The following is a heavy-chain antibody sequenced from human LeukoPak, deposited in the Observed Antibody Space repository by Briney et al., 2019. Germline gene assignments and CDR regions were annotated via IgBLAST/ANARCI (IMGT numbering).Heavy chain of an antibody. CDR2: ISYDGSNK. V-gene: IGHV3-30-3*01. Sequence: GGSLRLSCAASGFTFSSYAMHWVRQAPGKGLEWVAVISYDGSNKYYADSVKGRFTISRDNSKNTLYLQMNSLRAEDTAVYYCARDDSGLYHRLYYFDYWGQGTLVTVSS. D-gene: IGHD5-12*01. J-gene: IGHJ4*02. CDR3: ARDDSGLYHRLYYFDY. CDR1: GFTFSSYA.